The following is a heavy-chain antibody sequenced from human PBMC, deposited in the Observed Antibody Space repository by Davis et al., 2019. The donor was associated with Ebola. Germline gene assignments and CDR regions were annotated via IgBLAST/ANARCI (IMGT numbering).Heavy chain of an antibody. V-gene: IGHV3-53*01. CDR1: GFTVSSNH. CDR2: IYDHST. Sequence: GESLKISCAASGFTVSSNHMSWVRQAPGKGLEWVSVIYDHSTAYADSVRGRFIISRDKSNNTLYLEMNSLRAEDTAVYYCAKEIGGSGWYSIDYWGQGTLVTVSS. J-gene: IGHJ4*02. CDR3: AKEIGGSGWYSIDY. D-gene: IGHD6-19*01.